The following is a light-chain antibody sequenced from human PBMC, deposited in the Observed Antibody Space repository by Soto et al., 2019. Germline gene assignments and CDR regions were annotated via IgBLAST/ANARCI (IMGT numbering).Light chain of an antibody. CDR3: QQYGNSPIT. V-gene: IGKV3-20*01. CDR1: QDINSR. Sequence: ELVVTQSPAILSDSPGERANLSCRASQDINSRLAWYQQRPGQAPRLLIFGASTRATGIPDRFSGSGSGTDFTLTISRLEPEDFAVYCCQQYGNSPITFGQGTRLEIK. J-gene: IGKJ5*01. CDR2: GAS.